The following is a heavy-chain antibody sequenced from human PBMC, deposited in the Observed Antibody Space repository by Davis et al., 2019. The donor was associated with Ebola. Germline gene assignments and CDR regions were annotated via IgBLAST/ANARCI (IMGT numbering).Heavy chain of an antibody. V-gene: IGHV5-51*01. Sequence: KVSCKASGYSFANYWIGWVRQMPGKGLEWMGIIYSGDSHTRYSPSFQGQVTISADKSISTAYLQWSSLKASDTAMYYCARMPVWGSYPALYYFDYWGQGTLVTVSS. CDR1: GYSFANYW. J-gene: IGHJ4*02. D-gene: IGHD3-16*02. CDR3: ARMPVWGSYPALYYFDY. CDR2: IYSGDSHT.